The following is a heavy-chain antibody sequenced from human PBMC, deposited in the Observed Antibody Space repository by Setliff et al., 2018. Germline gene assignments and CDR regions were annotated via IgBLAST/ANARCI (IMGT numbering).Heavy chain of an antibody. D-gene: IGHD2-8*01. CDR1: GYTFTESI. J-gene: IGHJ4*02. CDR3: LRLVRYCSRTSRQRTSGDEV. Sequence: ASVKVSCKASGYTFTESIVSWVRQAPGQGLEWLGWIGVYSGNTYTAQRFQGRVTMTTDTSTNMAYLELRGLRSDDTAVYYCLRLVRYCSRTSRQRTSGDEVWGQGTLVTVS. V-gene: IGHV1-18*01. CDR2: IGVYSGNT.